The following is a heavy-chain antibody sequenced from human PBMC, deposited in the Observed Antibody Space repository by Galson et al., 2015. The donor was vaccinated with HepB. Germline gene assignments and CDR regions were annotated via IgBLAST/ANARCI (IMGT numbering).Heavy chain of an antibody. Sequence: SLRLSCAASGFTVSSNYMSWVRQAPGKGLEWVSVIYSGGSTYYADSVKGRFTISRDNSKNKLYLQMNSLRAEDTAVYYCARVAFSSWYRYFDYWGQGTLVTVSS. CDR2: IYSGGST. V-gene: IGHV3-66*02. CDR1: GFTVSSNY. CDR3: ARVAFSSWYRYFDY. J-gene: IGHJ4*02. D-gene: IGHD6-13*01.